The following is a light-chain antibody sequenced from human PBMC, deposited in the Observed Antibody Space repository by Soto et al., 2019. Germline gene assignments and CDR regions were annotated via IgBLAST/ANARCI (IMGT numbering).Light chain of an antibody. J-gene: IGKJ1*01. Sequence: EIVLTQSPGTLSLSPGERATLSCRASQSVSSTYFAWYQQRFGQAPRLLIYGASTRANGIPDRFSGSGSGTDFNRTISRLEPEDFAVYYCQQYGSSAWTFGQGTKVEIK. CDR1: QSVSSTY. CDR3: QQYGSSAWT. V-gene: IGKV3-20*01. CDR2: GAS.